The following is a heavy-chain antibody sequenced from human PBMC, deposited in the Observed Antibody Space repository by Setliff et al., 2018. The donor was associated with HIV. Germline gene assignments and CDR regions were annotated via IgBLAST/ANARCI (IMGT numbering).Heavy chain of an antibody. CDR2: IYYSGST. Sequence: SETLSLTCTVSGDSVNSGGFYWSWIRQHPGKGLEWLGYIYYSGSTNYNPSLKSRVTISVDKSKNQFSLKLSSVTAADTAVYYCARGPARAVARPGWLDPWGQGTQVTVSS. CDR3: ARGPARAVARPGWLDP. D-gene: IGHD6-19*01. J-gene: IGHJ5*02. V-gene: IGHV4-61*08. CDR1: GDSVNSGGFY.